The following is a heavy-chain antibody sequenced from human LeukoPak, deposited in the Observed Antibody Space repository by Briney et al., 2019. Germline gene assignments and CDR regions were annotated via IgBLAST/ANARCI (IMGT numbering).Heavy chain of an antibody. CDR1: GYTFTSYY. J-gene: IGHJ5*02. D-gene: IGHD4-17*01. Sequence: ASVKVSCKASGYTFTSYYMHWVRQAPGQGLEWMGIINPSGGSTSYAQKFQGRVTMTRDTSTNTVYMELSSLRSEDTAVYYCAIDYGLNWFDPWGQGTLVTVSS. CDR2: INPSGGST. V-gene: IGHV1-46*01. CDR3: AIDYGLNWFDP.